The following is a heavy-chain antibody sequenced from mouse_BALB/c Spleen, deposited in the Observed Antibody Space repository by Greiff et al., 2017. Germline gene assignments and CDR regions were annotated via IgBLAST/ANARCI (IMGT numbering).Heavy chain of an antibody. Sequence: VQLQQSGAELVKPGASVKLSCTASGFNIKDTYMHWVKQRPEQGLEWIGRIDPANGNTKYDPKFQGKATITADTSSNTAYLQLSSLTSEDTAVYYCESFYDGYYEAMDYWGQGTSVTVSS. CDR1: GFNIKDTY. CDR2: IDPANGNT. D-gene: IGHD2-3*01. J-gene: IGHJ4*01. CDR3: ESFYDGYYEAMDY. V-gene: IGHV14-3*02.